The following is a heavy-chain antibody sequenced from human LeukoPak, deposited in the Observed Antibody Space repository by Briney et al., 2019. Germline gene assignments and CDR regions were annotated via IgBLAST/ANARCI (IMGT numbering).Heavy chain of an antibody. J-gene: IGHJ6*02. CDR1: GFTFSDYY. V-gene: IGHV3-30*18. Sequence: GGSLRLSCAASGFTFSDYYMSWIRQAPGKGLEWVAVISYDGSNKYYADSVKGRFTTSRDNSKNTLYLQMNSLRAEDTAVYYCAKGTIAYCGGDCYSHYYYYYGMDVWGQGTTVTVSS. CDR2: ISYDGSNK. D-gene: IGHD2-21*02. CDR3: AKGTIAYCGGDCYSHYYYYYGMDV.